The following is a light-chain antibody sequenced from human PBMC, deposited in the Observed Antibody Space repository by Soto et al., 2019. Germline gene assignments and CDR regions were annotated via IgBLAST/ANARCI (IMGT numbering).Light chain of an antibody. Sequence: QSVLTQPASVSGSPGQSITISCTGTSGDVGGYNYVSWYQQHPGKAPKLMICEVSNRPSGVSNRFSGSKSGNMASLTISGLQAEDEADYYCSSYTSSSTPYVFGTGTKVTVL. J-gene: IGLJ1*01. CDR1: SGDVGGYNY. CDR2: EVS. V-gene: IGLV2-14*01. CDR3: SSYTSSSTPYV.